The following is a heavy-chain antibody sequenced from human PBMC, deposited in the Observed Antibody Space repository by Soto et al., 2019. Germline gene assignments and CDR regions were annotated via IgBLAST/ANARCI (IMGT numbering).Heavy chain of an antibody. CDR2: MNPNSGNT. CDR1: GETYTNYD. CDR3: AGVDGDCYDSTY. Sequence: GAPVEVCCKASGETYTNYDINWVRQATGQGLESMGWMNPNSGNTGYAQKFQGRVAMTKNTSISTAYMELSSLRTEDTAVYYCAGVDGDCYDSTYWGHGTRDTVSP. J-gene: IGHJ1*01. V-gene: IGHV1-8*01. D-gene: IGHD2-21*02.